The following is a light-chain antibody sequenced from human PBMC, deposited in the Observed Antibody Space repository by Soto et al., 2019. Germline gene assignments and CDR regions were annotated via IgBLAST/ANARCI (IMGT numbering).Light chain of an antibody. J-gene: IGLJ3*02. V-gene: IGLV1-40*01. CDR3: QSYDSSLSGSGV. CDR2: ANN. CDR1: SSNIGAGYD. Sequence: QSVLTQPPSVSGAPGQRVTISCSGSSSNIGAGYDVYWYQQLPGTAPKLLISANNIRPSGVPDRFSGSKSGTSASLAITGLQAEDEADYYCQSYDSSLSGSGVFGGGTKLTVL.